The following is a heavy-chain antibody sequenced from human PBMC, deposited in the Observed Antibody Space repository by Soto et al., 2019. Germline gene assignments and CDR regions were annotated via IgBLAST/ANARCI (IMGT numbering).Heavy chain of an antibody. Sequence: EVQLVESGGGLGQPGGSLRLSCVGSGFTFSSYWMHWVRQVPGKGPVWVSRINSDGSASSYADFVKGRFTVSRDNAKNTLYLEMNSLSAEDTAVYYCTSGGYSYGWGYWGQGTLVTVYS. D-gene: IGHD5-18*01. J-gene: IGHJ4*02. CDR1: GFTFSSYW. V-gene: IGHV3-74*01. CDR2: INSDGSAS. CDR3: TSGGYSYGWGY.